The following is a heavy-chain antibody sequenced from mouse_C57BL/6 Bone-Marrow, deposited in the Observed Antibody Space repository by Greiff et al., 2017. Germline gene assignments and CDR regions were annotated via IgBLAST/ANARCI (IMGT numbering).Heavy chain of an antibody. CDR1: GYTFTSYG. J-gene: IGHJ2*01. D-gene: IGHD1-2*01. CDR3: ARRTTAYFDY. CDR2: IYPRSGNT. Sequence: VQLQQSGAELARPGASVKLSCKASGYTFTSYGISWVKQRTGQGLEWIGVIYPRSGNTYYNEKFKGKATLTADKSSSTAYMELRSLTSEDSAVYFCARRTTAYFDYWGQGTTLTVSS. V-gene: IGHV1-81*01.